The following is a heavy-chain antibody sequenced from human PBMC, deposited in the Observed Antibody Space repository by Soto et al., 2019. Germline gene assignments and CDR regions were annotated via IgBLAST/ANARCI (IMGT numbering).Heavy chain of an antibody. CDR2: INSDGSVS. V-gene: IGHV3-74*02. CDR1: GFTFSNYW. CDR3: ARGDCVGGTCYSLAGSFYYYMDV. D-gene: IGHD2-15*01. J-gene: IGHJ6*03. Sequence: VQLVESGGGLVQPGGSLRLSCAASGFTFSNYWMYWVRQAPGKGLEWVSRINSDGSVSSYADSVKGRLTISRDNVKNTLYLQMDGLRAEDTAVYYCARGDCVGGTCYSLAGSFYYYMDVWGKGTTVTVFS.